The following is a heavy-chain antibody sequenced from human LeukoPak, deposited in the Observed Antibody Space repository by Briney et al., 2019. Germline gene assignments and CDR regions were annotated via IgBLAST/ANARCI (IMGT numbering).Heavy chain of an antibody. Sequence: SVKVSCKASGGTFSSYAISWVRQAPGQGLEWMGRIIPILGIANYAQKFQGRVTITADKSTSTAYMELSSLRSEDTAVYYCARDYYDSSGYYRTAYYYYGMDVWGQGTTVTVSS. J-gene: IGHJ6*02. CDR1: GGTFSSYA. CDR2: IIPILGIA. V-gene: IGHV1-69*04. CDR3: ARDYYDSSGYYRTAYYYYGMDV. D-gene: IGHD3-22*01.